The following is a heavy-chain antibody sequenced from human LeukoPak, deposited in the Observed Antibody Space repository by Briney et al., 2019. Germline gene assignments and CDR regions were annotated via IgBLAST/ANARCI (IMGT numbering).Heavy chain of an antibody. CDR3: ARPSDYYYMDV. Sequence: GGSLRLSCAASGFTVSSNYMSWVRQAPGKGLEWVSVIYSGGSTYYADSVKGRFTISRDNSKNTLYLQMNSLRAEDTAVYYCARPSDYYYMDVWGKGTTVTISS. CDR2: IYSGGST. J-gene: IGHJ6*03. CDR1: GFTVSSNY. V-gene: IGHV3-66*04.